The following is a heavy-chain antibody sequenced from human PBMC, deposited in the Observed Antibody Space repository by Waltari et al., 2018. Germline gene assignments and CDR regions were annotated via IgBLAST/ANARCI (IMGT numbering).Heavy chain of an antibody. D-gene: IGHD5-12*01. CDR3: ARTYSGYAADAFDI. CDR1: GFTFSSYA. J-gene: IGHJ3*02. V-gene: IGHV3-23*03. Sequence: EVQLLESGGGLVQPGGSLRLSCAASGFTFSSYAMSWVRQAPGKGLEWVSVIYSGGSTYYADSVKGRFTISRDNSKNTLYLQMSSLRSEDTAVYYCARTYSGYAADAFDIWGQGTMVTVSS. CDR2: IYSGGST.